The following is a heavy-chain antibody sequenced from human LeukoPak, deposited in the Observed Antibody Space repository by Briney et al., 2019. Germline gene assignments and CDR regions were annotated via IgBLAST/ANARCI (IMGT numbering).Heavy chain of an antibody. Sequence: SDPLSLTSSCPGRSISSYPWSWIRQPAVQGLEWIGRIYTSGSTNSNPSLKRRVTMSVATSKNPLSLKPSSVTAPDTAVYYCAGDGDYGYCGQGTLVTVSS. V-gene: IGHV4-4*07. CDR1: GRSISSYP. D-gene: IGHD4-17*01. CDR2: IYTSGST. CDR3: AGDGDYGY. J-gene: IGHJ4*02.